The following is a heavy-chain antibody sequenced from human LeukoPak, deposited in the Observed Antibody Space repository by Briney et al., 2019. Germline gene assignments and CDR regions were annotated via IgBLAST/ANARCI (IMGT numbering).Heavy chain of an antibody. D-gene: IGHD3-10*01. Sequence: ASVKVSCKASGYTFTGYYMLWLRQAPGQGLEWMGWINPNSGGTNYAQKFQGRVTMTGDTSIGTAYMDLSRLSSDDTAVYYCARGKHSGSSNFDYWGHGTLVTVSS. CDR1: GYTFTGYY. CDR2: INPNSGGT. V-gene: IGHV1-2*02. J-gene: IGHJ4*01. CDR3: ARGKHSGSSNFDY.